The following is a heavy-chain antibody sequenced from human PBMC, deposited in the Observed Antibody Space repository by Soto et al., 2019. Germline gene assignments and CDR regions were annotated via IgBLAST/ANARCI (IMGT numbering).Heavy chain of an antibody. CDR3: ASARDSSGWNNYGMDV. CDR2: IYSGGST. D-gene: IGHD6-19*01. CDR1: GFTVSSNY. J-gene: IGHJ6*02. V-gene: IGHV3-53*01. Sequence: GRSLRLSCAASGFTVSSNYMSWVRQAPGKGLEWVSVIYSGGSTYYADSVKGRFTISRDNSKNTLYLQMNSLRAEDTAVYYCASARDSSGWNNYGMDVWGQGTTVTVSS.